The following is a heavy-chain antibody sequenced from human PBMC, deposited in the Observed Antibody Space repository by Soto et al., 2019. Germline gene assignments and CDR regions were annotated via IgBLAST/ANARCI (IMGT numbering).Heavy chain of an antibody. CDR1: GFTFSSYV. J-gene: IGHJ5*02. D-gene: IGHD1-1*01. Sequence: GGSLRLSCAASGFTFSSYVMHWVRQAPGKGLEWVALISKDGSNKYYVDSVKGRFTISRDNSQNTVYLQMNSLRAEDTAVYYCAKETETGTEFGPWGQGTLVTVS. CDR3: AKETETGTEFGP. CDR2: ISKDGSNK. V-gene: IGHV3-30*18.